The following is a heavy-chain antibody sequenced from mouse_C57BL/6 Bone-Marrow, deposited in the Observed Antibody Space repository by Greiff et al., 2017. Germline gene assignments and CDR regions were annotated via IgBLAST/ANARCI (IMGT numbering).Heavy chain of an antibody. V-gene: IGHV1-50*01. D-gene: IGHD4-1*01. CDR2: IDPSDSYT. J-gene: IGHJ2*01. CDR1: GYTFTSYW. CDR3: ARGVLTGYYFDY. Sequence: VQLQQPGAELVKPGASVKLSCKASGYTFTSYWMHWVKQRPGQGLEWIGEIDPSDSYTNYNQKFKGKATLTVDTSSSTAYMQISSLTSEDSAVYYCARGVLTGYYFDYWGQGTTLTVSS.